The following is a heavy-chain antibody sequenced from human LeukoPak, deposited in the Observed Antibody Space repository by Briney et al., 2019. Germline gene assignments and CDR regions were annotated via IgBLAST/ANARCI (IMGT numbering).Heavy chain of an antibody. CDR2: IYTSGST. D-gene: IGHD6-13*01. V-gene: IGHV4-61*02. CDR1: GGSISSGSYY. Sequence: PSETLSLTCTVSGGSISSGSYYWSWIRQPAGKGLEWIGRIYTSGSTNYNPSLKSRVTISVDTSKNQFSLKLSSVTAADTAVYYCARVFKSAYSSITFDYWGQGTLVTVSS. J-gene: IGHJ4*02. CDR3: ARVFKSAYSSITFDY.